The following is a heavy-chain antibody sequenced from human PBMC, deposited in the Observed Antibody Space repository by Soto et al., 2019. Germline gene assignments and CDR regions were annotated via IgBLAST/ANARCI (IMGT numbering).Heavy chain of an antibody. J-gene: IGHJ5*02. V-gene: IGHV1-2*04. Sequence: ASVRVSCKASGYSFTGYYMHWVRQARGQGLEWMGWINPNSGGTNYAQKFQGWVTMTRDTSISTAYMELSRLRSDDTAVYYCASGGLRYSGYGSWFDPWGQGTLVTVSS. CDR3: ASGGLRYSGYGSWFDP. D-gene: IGHD5-12*01. CDR1: GYSFTGYY. CDR2: INPNSGGT.